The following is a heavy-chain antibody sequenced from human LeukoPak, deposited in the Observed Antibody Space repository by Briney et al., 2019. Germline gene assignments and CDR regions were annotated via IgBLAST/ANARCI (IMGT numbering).Heavy chain of an antibody. Sequence: SETLSLTCTVSGGSISSSSYYWGWIRQPPGKGLEWIGSIYYSGSTYYNPSLKSRVTISVDTSKNQFSLKLSSVTAADTAVYYCARHFIIVGATLSGWFDPWGQGTLVTVSS. J-gene: IGHJ5*02. D-gene: IGHD1-26*01. CDR2: IYYSGST. CDR1: GGSISSSSYY. V-gene: IGHV4-39*01. CDR3: ARHFIIVGATLSGWFDP.